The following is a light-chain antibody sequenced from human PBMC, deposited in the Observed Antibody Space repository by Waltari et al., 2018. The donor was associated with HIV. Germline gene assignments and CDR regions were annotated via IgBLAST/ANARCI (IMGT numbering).Light chain of an antibody. CDR3: QSYDNSLSGHWG. J-gene: IGLJ3*02. Sequence: QSALPPPPSVSGAPGQRRTISCTGSSSNLGAGYDVHWYQHLPGTAPKLLIYGNTNRPSGVPDRFSCSKSGTSASLAITGLQTEDEGTYYCQSYDNSLSGHWGFGGGTKLTVL. CDR1: SSNLGAGYD. CDR2: GNT. V-gene: IGLV1-40*01.